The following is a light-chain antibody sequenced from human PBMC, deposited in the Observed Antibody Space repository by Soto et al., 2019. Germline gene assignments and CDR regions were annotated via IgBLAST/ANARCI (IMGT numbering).Light chain of an antibody. V-gene: IGLV4-69*01. CDR3: QTWGPGIWV. Sequence: QSVLTQSPSASASLGASVRLTCTLSTGHSSRAIAWHQQLPEKGPRYLMRLNPDGTHIKGDGVPDRFSGSSSGAERYLTISALQSDDEADYYCQTWGPGIWVFGGGTKLSVL. J-gene: IGLJ3*02. CDR1: TGHSSRA. CDR2: LNPDGTH.